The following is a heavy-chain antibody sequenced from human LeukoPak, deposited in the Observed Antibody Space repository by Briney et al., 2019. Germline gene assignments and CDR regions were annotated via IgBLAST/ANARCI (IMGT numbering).Heavy chain of an antibody. CDR3: ARDQSASSSWPIY. J-gene: IGHJ4*02. V-gene: IGHV3-48*01. Sequence: GGSLRLSCAASGFTFSSYSMNWVRQAPGKGLEWVSYISGSSSTIYYADSVKGRFTISRDNAKNSLYLQMNSLRAEDTAVYYCARDQSASSSWPIYWGQGTLVTVSS. D-gene: IGHD6-13*01. CDR2: ISGSSSTI. CDR1: GFTFSSYS.